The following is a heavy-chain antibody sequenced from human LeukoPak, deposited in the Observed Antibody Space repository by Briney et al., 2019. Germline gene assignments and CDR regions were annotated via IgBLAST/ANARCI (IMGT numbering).Heavy chain of an antibody. D-gene: IGHD2-2*01. CDR3: AKDLHYFETAAARFDY. Sequence: PGGSLRLSCAASGFTFSSYWMSWVRQAPGKGLEWVANIKEDGGEGYYVDSVKGRFTVSRDNAKNSLYLQLTSLRAEDTAVYYCAKDLHYFETAAARFDYWGQGTLVTVSS. CDR2: IKEDGGEG. J-gene: IGHJ4*02. V-gene: IGHV3-7*03. CDR1: GFTFSSYW.